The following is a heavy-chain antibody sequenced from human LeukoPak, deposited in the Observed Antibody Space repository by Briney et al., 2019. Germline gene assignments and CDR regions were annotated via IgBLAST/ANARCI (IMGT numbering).Heavy chain of an antibody. CDR1: GYSISSGYY. J-gene: IGHJ3*02. CDR2: IYHSGST. D-gene: IGHD2-2*01. V-gene: IGHV4-38-2*02. CDR3: VKSNSRYQPWTLDI. Sequence: SETLSLTCTVSGYSISSGYYWGWIRQPPGKGLEWIGSIYHSGSTYYNPSLKSRVTISVDTSNNQLSLKVNSVTAAGTAMYYCVKSNSRYQPWTLDIWGRGTMVTVSS.